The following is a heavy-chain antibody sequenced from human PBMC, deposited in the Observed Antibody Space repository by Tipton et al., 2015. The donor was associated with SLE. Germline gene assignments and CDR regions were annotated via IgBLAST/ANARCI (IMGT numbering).Heavy chain of an antibody. Sequence: TLSLTCTVSGGSISSYYWSWIRQPPGKGLEWIGYIYYSGSTNYNPSLKSRVTISVDTSKNQFSLKLSSVTAADTAVYYCARQGQQLVRPYYYGKDVWGQGTTGTVSS. J-gene: IGHJ6*02. CDR2: IYYSGST. CDR3: ARQGQQLVRPYYYGKDV. CDR1: GGSISSYY. V-gene: IGHV4-59*08. D-gene: IGHD6-13*01.